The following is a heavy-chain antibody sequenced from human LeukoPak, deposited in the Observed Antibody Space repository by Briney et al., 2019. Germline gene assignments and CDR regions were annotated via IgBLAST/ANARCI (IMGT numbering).Heavy chain of an antibody. CDR3: ASSRITIFGVARVWYFDL. CDR1: GGSFSGYY. CDR2: INHSGST. J-gene: IGHJ2*01. Sequence: NPSETLSLTCAVYGGSFSGYYWSWIRQPPGKGLEWIGEINHSGSTYYNPSLKSRVTISVDTSKNQFSLKLSSVTAADTAVYYCASSRITIFGVARVWYFDLWGRGTLVTVSS. D-gene: IGHD3-3*01. V-gene: IGHV4-34*01.